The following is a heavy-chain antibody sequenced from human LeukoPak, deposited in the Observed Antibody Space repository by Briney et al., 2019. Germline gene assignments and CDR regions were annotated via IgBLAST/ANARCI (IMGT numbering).Heavy chain of an antibody. CDR2: INHSGST. CDR3: ARQWFGELLSLHYFDY. V-gene: IGHV4-34*01. CDR1: GGSFSGYY. D-gene: IGHD3-10*01. Sequence: SETLSLTCAVYGGSFSGYYWSWIRQPPGKGLEWIGEINHSGSTNYNPSLKSRVTISVDTSKNQFSLKLSSVTAADTAVYYCARQWFGELLSLHYFDYWGQGTLVTVSS. J-gene: IGHJ4*02.